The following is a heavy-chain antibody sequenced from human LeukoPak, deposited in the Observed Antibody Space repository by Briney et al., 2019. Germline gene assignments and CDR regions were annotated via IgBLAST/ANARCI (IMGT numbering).Heavy chain of an antibody. CDR2: IIPSGAYI. J-gene: IGHJ3*01. CDR1: GVTFSSYS. D-gene: IGHD2-2*01. CDR3: ARWQSRTGCSQFCDGFDR. Sequence: GGSLRVSWKASGVTFSSYSMSWVRQAPGKGLEWVAAIIPSGAYIYYADSVQGRVTIYRDNANNSRYVRMNPLRAEGTAVYYCARWQSRTGCSQFCDGFDRWGQRT. V-gene: IGHV3-21*01.